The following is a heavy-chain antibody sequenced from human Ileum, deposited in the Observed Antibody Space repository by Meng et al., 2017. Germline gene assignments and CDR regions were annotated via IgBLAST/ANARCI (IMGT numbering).Heavy chain of an antibody. CDR3: VHTSGVLQWFGELLPFDP. D-gene: IGHD3-10*01. V-gene: IGHV2-5*02. J-gene: IGHJ5*02. CDR2: ISWDDDK. CDR1: GFSLRRGGGA. Sequence: DASPTLRNPPHALPLPCPFSGFSLRRGGGAVGWIRHSPGKALQSLAHISWDDDKRYSPSLRTRLTIAKDTSKNQVVLTMTNMDPVDTATYYCVHTSGVLQWFGELLPFDPWGQGTLVTVSS.